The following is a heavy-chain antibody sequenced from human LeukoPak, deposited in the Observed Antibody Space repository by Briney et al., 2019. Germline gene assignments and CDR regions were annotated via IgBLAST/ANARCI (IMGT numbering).Heavy chain of an antibody. CDR2: INPNSGGT. V-gene: IGHV1-2*02. CDR3: ARDQYYYDCSYGMDV. J-gene: IGHJ6*02. CDR1: GYSFTGYC. D-gene: IGHD3-22*01. Sequence: ASVKVSCKASGYSFTGYCMHWVRQAPGQGLEWMGWINPNSGGTNYAQKFQGRVTMTRDTSISTAYMELSRLRSDDTAVYYCARDQYYYDCSYGMDVWGQGTTVTVSS.